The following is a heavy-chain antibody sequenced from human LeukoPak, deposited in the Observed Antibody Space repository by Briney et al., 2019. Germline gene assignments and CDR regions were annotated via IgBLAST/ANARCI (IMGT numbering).Heavy chain of an antibody. J-gene: IGHJ4*02. CDR1: GYTFTSYY. V-gene: IGHV1-69*13. CDR3: ARPAAYHLPKEMFLYY. D-gene: IGHD2-2*01. CDR2: IIPIFGRA. Sequence: SVKVSCKASGYTFTSYYMHWVRQAPGQGLEWMGVIIPIFGRANYAQKFQGRVTITADESTRTAYVKLSSLRSEDTAVYYCARPAAYHLPKEMFLYYWGQGTLVTVSS.